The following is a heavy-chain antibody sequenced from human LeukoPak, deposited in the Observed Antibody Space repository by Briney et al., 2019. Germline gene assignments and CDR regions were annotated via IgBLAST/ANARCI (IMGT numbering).Heavy chain of an antibody. CDR3: AKTYYYDTSAYYYENAFDI. J-gene: IGHJ3*02. Sequence: GGSLRLSCAASAFTFSSYWMHWVRQAPGKGLVWVSRINRDGSSTSYADSVKGRFTISRDNAKNTLYLQMSSLRAEDTAIYYCAKTYYYDTSAYYYENAFDIWGQGTMVTVSS. CDR2: INRDGSST. V-gene: IGHV3-74*01. D-gene: IGHD3-22*01. CDR1: AFTFSSYW.